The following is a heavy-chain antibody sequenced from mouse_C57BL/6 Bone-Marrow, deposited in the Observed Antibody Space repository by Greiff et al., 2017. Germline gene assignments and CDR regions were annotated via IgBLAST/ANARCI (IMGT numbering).Heavy chain of an antibody. V-gene: IGHV14-4*01. J-gene: IGHJ2*01. D-gene: IGHD1-1*02. CDR1: GFNIKDDY. CDR2: IDPENGDT. Sequence: EVQLQQSGAELVRPGASVKLSCTASGFNIKDDYMHWVKQRPEQGLEWIGWIDPENGDTEYASKFQGKATITADTSSNTTYLQLSSLTSEDTAVYYCTTGGYYPDYWGQGTTLTVSS. CDR3: TTGGYYPDY.